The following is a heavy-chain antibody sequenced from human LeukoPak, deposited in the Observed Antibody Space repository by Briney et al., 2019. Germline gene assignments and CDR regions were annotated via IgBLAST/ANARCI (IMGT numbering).Heavy chain of an antibody. CDR1: GFTFSSYA. CDR3: ARVQRYYYDSSGYGSLTL. Sequence: GGSLRLSCAASGFTFSSYAMHWVRQATGKGLEWVAVISYDGSNKYYADSVKGRFTISRDNSKNTLYLQMNSLRAEDTAVYYCARVQRYYYDSSGYGSLTLWGQGTLVTVSS. CDR2: ISYDGSNK. V-gene: IGHV3-30-3*01. D-gene: IGHD3-22*01. J-gene: IGHJ4*02.